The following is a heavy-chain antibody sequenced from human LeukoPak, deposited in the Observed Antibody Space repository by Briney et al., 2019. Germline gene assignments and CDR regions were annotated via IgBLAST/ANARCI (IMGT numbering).Heavy chain of an antibody. CDR3: ARGGPPGYYYDYYMDV. Sequence: LETLSLTCTVSGGSISSYYWSWIRQTPGKGLEWIGYIYYSGSTNFNPSLKSRVTISVDTSKNQFSLKMSSVTAADTAVYFCARGGPPGYYYDYYMDVWGKGTTVTISS. CDR1: GGSISSYY. V-gene: IGHV4-59*01. J-gene: IGHJ6*03. CDR2: IYYSGST.